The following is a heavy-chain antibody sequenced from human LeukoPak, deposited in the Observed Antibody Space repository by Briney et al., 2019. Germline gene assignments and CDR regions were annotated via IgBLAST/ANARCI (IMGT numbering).Heavy chain of an antibody. CDR2: INPSGGST. CDR3: AREFVDTAMDYYFDY. Sequence: GASVKVSYKPSGYTFTSYYMHWVRQAPGQGLEWMGIINPSGGSTSYAQKFQGRVTMTRDTSTSTVYMELSSLRSEDTAVYYCAREFVDTAMDYYFDYWGQGTLVTVSS. D-gene: IGHD5-18*01. CDR1: GYTFTSYY. J-gene: IGHJ4*02. V-gene: IGHV1-46*01.